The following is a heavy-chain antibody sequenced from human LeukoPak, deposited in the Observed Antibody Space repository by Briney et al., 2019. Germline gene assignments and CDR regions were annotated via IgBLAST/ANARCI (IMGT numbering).Heavy chain of an antibody. CDR2: INPNSGGT. D-gene: IGHD2-15*01. Sequence: ASVKVSCKASGYTFTGYYMHWVRQAPGQGLEWMGWINPNSGGTNYAQKFQGRVTMTRDTSISTAYMELSRLRSDDTAVYYRAREKDIVVVVAATVPQYNWFDPWGQGTLVTVSS. CDR1: GYTFTGYY. J-gene: IGHJ5*02. CDR3: AREKDIVVVVAATVPQYNWFDP. V-gene: IGHV1-2*02.